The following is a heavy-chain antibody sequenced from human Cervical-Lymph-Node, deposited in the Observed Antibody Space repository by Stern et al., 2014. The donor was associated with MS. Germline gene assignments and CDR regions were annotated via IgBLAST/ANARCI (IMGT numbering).Heavy chain of an antibody. J-gene: IGHJ4*02. CDR1: GYTFTGYY. CDR3: ARGGSSSCDY. D-gene: IGHD6-13*01. Sequence: QEQLEESGAEVKKPGASVTVSCTASGYTFTGYYMHWVRQAPGHGTERMGWVNSNSGGTPYDQKVHGRGTATRDTSISTPYMVLRRLRSDDTAVYYFARGGSSSCDYWGQGTLVTVSS. V-gene: IGHV1-2*02. CDR2: VNSNSGGT.